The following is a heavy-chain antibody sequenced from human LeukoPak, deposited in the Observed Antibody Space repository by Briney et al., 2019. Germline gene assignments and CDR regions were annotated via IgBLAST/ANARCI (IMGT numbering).Heavy chain of an antibody. CDR2: ISGSGGST. V-gene: IGHV3-23*01. CDR1: GFTFSSYA. D-gene: IGHD3-22*01. CDR3: ARVTYDSSGYLDY. Sequence: GGSLRLSCAASGFTFSSYAMSWVRQAPGKGLEWVSAISGSGGSTYYADSVKGRFTISRDNAKNSLYLQMNSLRAEDTAVYYCARVTYDSSGYLDYWGQGTLVTVSS. J-gene: IGHJ4*02.